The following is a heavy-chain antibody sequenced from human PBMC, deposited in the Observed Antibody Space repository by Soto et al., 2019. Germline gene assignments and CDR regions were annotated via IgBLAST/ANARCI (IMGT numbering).Heavy chain of an antibody. Sequence: ASVKVSCKTSGYTFTDHYINWERQAPGQGPEYMGWIHPNSGDTKYTQRFQGRVTMTRDTSISTAYMELRRLTSDDTAVYYCARALPGQAWTRYDPCSRGTLVTVSS. V-gene: IGHV1-2*02. D-gene: IGHD1-1*01. J-gene: IGHJ5*02. CDR1: GYTFTDHY. CDR3: ARALPGQAWTRYDP. CDR2: IHPNSGDT.